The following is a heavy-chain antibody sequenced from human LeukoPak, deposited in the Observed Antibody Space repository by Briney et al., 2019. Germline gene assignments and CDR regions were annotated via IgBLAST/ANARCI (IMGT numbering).Heavy chain of an antibody. V-gene: IGHV1-2*02. Sequence: ASVKVSCKASGYTFTGYYMHWVRQAPGQGLEWMGWINPNSGGTNYAQKFQGRVTMTRDTSISTAYMELSGLRSDDTAVYYCARDYDTSGYYFSRYFQYWGQGTLVTVSS. CDR2: INPNSGGT. D-gene: IGHD3-22*01. CDR3: ARDYDTSGYYFSRYFQY. J-gene: IGHJ1*01. CDR1: GYTFTGYY.